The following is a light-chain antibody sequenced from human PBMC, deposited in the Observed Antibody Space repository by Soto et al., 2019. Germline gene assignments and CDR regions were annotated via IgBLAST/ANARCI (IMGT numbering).Light chain of an antibody. CDR3: TSYAGSQTFV. J-gene: IGLJ1*01. Sequence: SVLTSPPSSAGSPAQSVTISCTGTSSDIGNYNFVSWYQQHPGKAPKLMIYEVTKRPSGVPDRFSGSKSGNTASLTVSGLQADDEADYYCTSYAGSQTFVLGMGTKVTVL. CDR2: EVT. CDR1: SSDIGNYNF. V-gene: IGLV2-8*01.